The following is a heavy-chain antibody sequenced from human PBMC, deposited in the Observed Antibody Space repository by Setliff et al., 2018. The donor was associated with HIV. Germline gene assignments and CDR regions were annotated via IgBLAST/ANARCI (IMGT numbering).Heavy chain of an antibody. CDR2: INHSGST. J-gene: IGHJ4*02. Sequence: PSETLSLTCTVSGGSISSHYWSWIRQPPGKGLEWIGEINHSGSTNYNPSLKSRVTISVDTSKNQFSLKLSSVTAADTAVYYCARGDPLFDYWGQGTLVTVSS. CDR3: ARGDPLFDY. CDR1: GGSISSHY. V-gene: IGHV4-34*01.